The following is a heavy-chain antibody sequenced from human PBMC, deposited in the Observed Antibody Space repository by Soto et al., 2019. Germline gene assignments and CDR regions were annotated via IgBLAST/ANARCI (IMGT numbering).Heavy chain of an antibody. V-gene: IGHV4-61*01. CDR3: ARGRFACIVLVP. Sequence: QVQLQESGPGLVKPSETLSLTCTVSGGSVSSGSYYWSWIRQPPGKGLEWIGYIYYSGSTNYNPSLKSRVTISVDTSKNQFSLKLSSVTAADTAVYYWARGRFACIVLVPWGQGTLVTVSS. D-gene: IGHD2-2*01. CDR2: IYYSGST. CDR1: GGSVSSGSYY. J-gene: IGHJ5*02.